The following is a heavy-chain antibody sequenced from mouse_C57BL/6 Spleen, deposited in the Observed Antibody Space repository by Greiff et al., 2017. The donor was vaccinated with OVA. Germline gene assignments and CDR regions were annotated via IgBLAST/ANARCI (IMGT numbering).Heavy chain of an antibody. V-gene: IGHV1-64*01. Sequence: VQLQQSGAELVKPGASVKLSCKASGYTFTSYWMHWVKQRPGHGLEWIGMIHPNSGSTNYNEKFKSKATLTVDKSSSTAYMQLSSLTSEDSAVNYGARSADDSRGDYFDYWGQGTTLTVSS. CDR2: IHPNSGST. CDR3: ARSADDSRGDYFDY. J-gene: IGHJ2*01. CDR1: GYTFTSYW. D-gene: IGHD1-1*01.